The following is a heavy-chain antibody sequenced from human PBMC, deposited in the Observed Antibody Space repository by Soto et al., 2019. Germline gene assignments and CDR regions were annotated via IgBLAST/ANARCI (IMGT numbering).Heavy chain of an antibody. D-gene: IGHD3-10*01. J-gene: IGHJ4*02. CDR2: IYYSGST. Sequence: SETLSLTCTVSGGSISSSSYYWGWIRQPPGKGLEWIGSIYYSGSTYYNPSLKSRVTISVDTSKNQFSLKLSSVTAADTAVYYCARDRSGISGWGQGTLVTVSS. CDR3: ARDRSGISG. CDR1: GGSISSSSYY. V-gene: IGHV4-39*02.